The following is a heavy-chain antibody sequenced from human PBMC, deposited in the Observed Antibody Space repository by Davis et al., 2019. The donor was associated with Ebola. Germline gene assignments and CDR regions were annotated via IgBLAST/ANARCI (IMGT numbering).Heavy chain of an antibody. Sequence: PGGSLRLSCAVSGFSVNDNYMTWARQAPGKGLQWVSVVYSGGITYYEDSVKGRFSISRDNSKNTLYLQRKSLRAEDTAVYYCARGEHDSSNYSFDQWGPGTLVTVSS. CDR3: ARGEHDSSNYSFDQ. CDR1: GFSVNDNY. J-gene: IGHJ4*02. V-gene: IGHV3-66*01. CDR2: VYSGGIT. D-gene: IGHD3-22*01.